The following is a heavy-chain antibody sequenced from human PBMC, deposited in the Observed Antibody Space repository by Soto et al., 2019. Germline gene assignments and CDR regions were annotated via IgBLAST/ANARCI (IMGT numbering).Heavy chain of an antibody. CDR3: AREGGIVGATAADY. J-gene: IGHJ4*02. D-gene: IGHD1-26*01. CDR2: IYYSGST. CDR1: GGSISSGGYY. Sequence: QVQLQESGPGLVKPSQTLSLTCTVSGGSISSGGYYWSWIRQDPGKGLEWIGYIYYSGSTYYNPSLKSRVTIPVDTCKNQFSLKLSCVTAADTAVYYCAREGGIVGATAADYWGQGTLVTVSS. V-gene: IGHV4-31*03.